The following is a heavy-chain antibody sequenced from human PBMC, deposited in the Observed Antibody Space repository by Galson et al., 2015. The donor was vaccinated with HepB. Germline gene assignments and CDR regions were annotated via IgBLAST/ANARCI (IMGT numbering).Heavy chain of an antibody. CDR1: GFTFSSYS. Sequence: SLRLSCAASGFTFSSYSMNWVRQAPGKGLEWVSYISSSSSTIYYADSVKGRFTISRDNAKNSLYLQMNSLRDEDTAVYYCARDPYYQYGDYYYGMDVWGQGTTVTVSS. V-gene: IGHV3-48*02. CDR2: ISSSSSTI. J-gene: IGHJ6*02. CDR3: ARDPYYQYGDYYYGMDV. D-gene: IGHD3-16*01.